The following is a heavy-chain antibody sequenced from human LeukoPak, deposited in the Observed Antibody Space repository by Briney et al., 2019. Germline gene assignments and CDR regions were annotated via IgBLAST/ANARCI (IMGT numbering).Heavy chain of an antibody. D-gene: IGHD3-16*02. CDR2: ISSSSSTI. J-gene: IGHJ4*02. Sequence: GGSLRLSCAASGFTFSSYSMNWVRQAPGKGLEWVSYISSSSSTIYYADSVKGRFTISRDNAKNSLYLQMNSLRAEDTAVYYCARDLTLGGGRSLLRLGELSLSVPYYFDYWGQGTLVTVSS. V-gene: IGHV3-48*01. CDR3: ARDLTLGGGRSLLRLGELSLSVPYYFDY. CDR1: GFTFSSYS.